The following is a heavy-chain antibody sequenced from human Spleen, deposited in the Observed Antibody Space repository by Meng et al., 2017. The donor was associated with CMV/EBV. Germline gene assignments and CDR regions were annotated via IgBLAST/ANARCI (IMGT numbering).Heavy chain of an antibody. CDR2: IYYSGTT. D-gene: IGHD1-1*01. CDR3: ARQVLVLLAPQQRRPDAFEI. CDR1: GGSISSGDYY. Sequence: SETLSLTCTVSGGSISSGDYYWSWIRQPPGKGLEWIGSIYYSGTTYHKPSLKSRVTLSVDTSKNQFSLKLTSMTAADTAVYYCARQVLVLLAPQQRRPDAFEIWGQGTMVTVSS. J-gene: IGHJ3*02. V-gene: IGHV4-39*07.